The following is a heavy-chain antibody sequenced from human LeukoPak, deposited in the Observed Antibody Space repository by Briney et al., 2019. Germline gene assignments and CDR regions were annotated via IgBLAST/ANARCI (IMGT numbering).Heavy chain of an antibody. CDR1: GGSFSDYD. CDR3: AREGSSYDSSTNDAFDI. D-gene: IGHD3-22*01. V-gene: IGHV4-34*01. J-gene: IGHJ3*02. Sequence: PSETLSLTCSVYGGSFSDYDWSWVRQAPGRGLQWIGEINHSGSTNYNPSLKSRVTISVDTSKNQFSLKLSSVTAADTAVYYCAREGSSYDSSTNDAFDIWGQGTMVTVSS. CDR2: INHSGST.